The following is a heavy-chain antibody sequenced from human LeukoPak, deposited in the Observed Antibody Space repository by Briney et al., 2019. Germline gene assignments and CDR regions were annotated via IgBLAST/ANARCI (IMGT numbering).Heavy chain of an antibody. J-gene: IGHJ5*02. CDR1: GGTFSSYA. CDR2: INPNSGGT. V-gene: IGHV1-2*02. D-gene: IGHD4-17*01. Sequence: ASVKVSCKASGGTFSSYAISWVRQAPGQGLEWMGWINPNSGGTNYAQKFQGRVTMTRDTSISTAYMELSRLRSDDTAVYYCAATVTDNWFDPWGQGTLVTVSS. CDR3: AATVTDNWFDP.